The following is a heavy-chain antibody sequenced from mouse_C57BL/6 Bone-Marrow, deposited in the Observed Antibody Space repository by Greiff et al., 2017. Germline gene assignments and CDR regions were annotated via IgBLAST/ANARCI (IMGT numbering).Heavy chain of an antibody. CDR1: GYTFTSYW. CDR3: ARRYYGSPPYAMDY. V-gene: IGHV1-64*01. D-gene: IGHD1-1*01. CDR2: IHPNSGST. J-gene: IGHJ4*01. Sequence: QVQLQQPGAELVKPGASVKLSCKASGYTFTSYWMHWVKQRPGQGLEWIGMIHPNSGSTNYNEKFKSKATLTVDKSSSTAYMQLSSLTSEDSAVYDCARRYYGSPPYAMDYWGQGASDTVSS.